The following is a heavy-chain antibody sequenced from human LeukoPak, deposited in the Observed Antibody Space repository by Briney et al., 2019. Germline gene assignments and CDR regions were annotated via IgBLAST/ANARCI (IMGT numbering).Heavy chain of an antibody. J-gene: IGHJ4*02. CDR1: GGSISSSSYY. D-gene: IGHD3-10*01. Sequence: ETLSLTCTVSGGSISSSSYYWGWIRQPPGKGLEWVSIVYIGTTAYYANSVKGRFTISRDNSKNTVYLQMNDLRAEDTAVYYCARDQLLWFGDLWGYFDYWGQGTLVTVSS. CDR3: ARDQLLWFGDLWGYFDY. CDR2: VYIGTTA. V-gene: IGHV3-53*05.